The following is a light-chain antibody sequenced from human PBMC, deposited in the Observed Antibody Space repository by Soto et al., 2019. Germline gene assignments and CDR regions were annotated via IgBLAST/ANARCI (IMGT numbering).Light chain of an antibody. J-gene: IGKJ2*01. V-gene: IGKV3-20*01. CDR2: GAS. Sequence: EIVLTQSPGTLSLSPGERATLSCRASQSVSSSYLAWYQQKPGQAPRLLIYGASSRATGIPDRFSGSGSGTDFTLTISRLQPEDFAVYYCQQYGSSPVTFGQGTKLEIK. CDR1: QSVSSSY. CDR3: QQYGSSPVT.